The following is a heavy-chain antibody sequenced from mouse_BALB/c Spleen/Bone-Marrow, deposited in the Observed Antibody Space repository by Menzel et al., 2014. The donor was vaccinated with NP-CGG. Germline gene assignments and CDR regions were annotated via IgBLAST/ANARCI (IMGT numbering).Heavy chain of an antibody. Sequence: EVKLVESGPELVKPGAPVKVSCKASGYAFTSYNMFWVKQSHGKSLEWIGYIDPYNGGTSYNQKFKGKATLTVDKSSSTAYMHLNSLTSEDSAVYYCARSRDVGYFDYWGQGTTLTVSS. V-gene: IGHV1S135*01. CDR3: ARSRDVGYFDY. D-gene: IGHD3-3*01. CDR2: IDPYNGGT. CDR1: GYAFTSYN. J-gene: IGHJ2*01.